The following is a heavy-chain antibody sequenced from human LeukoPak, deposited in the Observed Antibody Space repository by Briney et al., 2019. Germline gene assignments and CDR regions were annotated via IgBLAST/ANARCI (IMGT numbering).Heavy chain of an antibody. J-gene: IGHJ5*02. CDR3: AISSSPNWFDP. D-gene: IGHD6-6*01. V-gene: IGHV1-2*02. Sequence: ASVKVSCKASGYTFTGNWMHWVRQAPGQGLEWMGWINPNSGGTNYAQKFQGRVTMTRDTSISTAYMELSRLRSDDTAVYYCAISSSPNWFDPWGQGTLVTVSS. CDR1: GYTFTGNW. CDR2: INPNSGGT.